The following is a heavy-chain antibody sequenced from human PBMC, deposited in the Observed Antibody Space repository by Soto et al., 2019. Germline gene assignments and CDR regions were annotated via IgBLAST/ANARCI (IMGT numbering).Heavy chain of an antibody. CDR2: MNPNSGNT. D-gene: IGHD3-22*01. CDR3: AREIETYDSSGLNWFDP. J-gene: IGHJ5*02. CDR1: GYTFTSYD. V-gene: IGHV1-8*01. Sequence: ASVKVSCKASGYTFTSYDINWVRQATGQGLEWMGWMNPNSGNTGYAQKFQGRVTMTRNTSISTAYMELSSLRSEDTAVYYCAREIETYDSSGLNWFDPWGQGPLVTVSS.